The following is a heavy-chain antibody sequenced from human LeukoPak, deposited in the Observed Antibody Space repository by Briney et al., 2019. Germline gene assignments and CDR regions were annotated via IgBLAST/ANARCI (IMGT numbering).Heavy chain of an antibody. V-gene: IGHV1-2*02. Sequence: ASVKVSCKASGYTFTGYYMHWVRQAPGQGLEWMGWINPNIGGTNYAQKFQGRVTMTRDTSTSTAYMELSRLISDDTAVYYCARVETYCGGDCYSHFDYWGQGTLVTVSS. D-gene: IGHD2-21*02. CDR2: INPNIGGT. CDR1: GYTFTGYY. CDR3: ARVETYCGGDCYSHFDY. J-gene: IGHJ4*02.